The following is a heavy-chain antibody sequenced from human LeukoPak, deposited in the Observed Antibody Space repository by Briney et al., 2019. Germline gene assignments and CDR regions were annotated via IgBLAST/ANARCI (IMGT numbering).Heavy chain of an antibody. CDR1: GYTFTSYD. Sequence: GASVKVSCKASGYTFTSYDINWVRQAPGQGLEWMGGIIPIFGTANYAQKFQGRVTITADESTSTAYMELSSLRSEDTAVYYCARVPPYSGSYYGVPRRFDPWGQGTLVTVSS. J-gene: IGHJ5*02. CDR2: IIPIFGTA. CDR3: ARVPPYSGSYYGVPRRFDP. D-gene: IGHD1-26*01. V-gene: IGHV1-69*13.